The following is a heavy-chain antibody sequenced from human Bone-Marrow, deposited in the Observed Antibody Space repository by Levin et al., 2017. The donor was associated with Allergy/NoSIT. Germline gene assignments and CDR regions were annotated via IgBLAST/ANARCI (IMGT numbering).Heavy chain of an antibody. CDR3: VRDNWNHPFDY. Sequence: GGSLRLSCSASGFDFPNYWMSWVRQSPGKGLEWVANIEQHGSEKHYLGSVKGRFTISRDNGNNSLYLQLTSLRAEDTAVYYCVRDNWNHPFDYGGQGTLVTVSS. V-gene: IGHV3-7*04. J-gene: IGHJ4*02. CDR2: IEQHGSEK. CDR1: GFDFPNYW. D-gene: IGHD1-20*01.